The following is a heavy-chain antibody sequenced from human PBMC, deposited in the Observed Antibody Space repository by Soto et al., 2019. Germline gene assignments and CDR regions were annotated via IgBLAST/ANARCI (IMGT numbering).Heavy chain of an antibody. V-gene: IGHV4-59*08. J-gene: IGHJ3*02. CDR2: IYYSGST. CDR3: ARVYYDSSGQQEFDI. CDR1: AGSLRSQT. D-gene: IGHD3-22*01. Sequence: SEALSLPTTVSAGSLRSQTSRGCRLPPGKGLEWIGYIYYSGSTNYNPSLKSRVTISVDTSKNQFSLKLSSVTAADTAVYYCARVYYDSSGQQEFDIWGQGTMVT.